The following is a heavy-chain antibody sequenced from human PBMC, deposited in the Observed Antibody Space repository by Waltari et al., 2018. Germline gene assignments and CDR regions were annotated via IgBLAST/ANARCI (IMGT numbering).Heavy chain of an antibody. CDR3: AREVVVITNWFDP. Sequence: QVQLVQSGAEVKKPGASVKVSCKASGYTFTGYYLPWVRQAPGQGLEWMGWINPNSGGTNYAQKFQGRVTMTRDTSISTAYMELSRLRSDDTAVYYCAREVVVITNWFDPWGQGTLVTVSS. D-gene: IGHD3-22*01. J-gene: IGHJ5*02. V-gene: IGHV1-2*02. CDR2: INPNSGGT. CDR1: GYTFTGYY.